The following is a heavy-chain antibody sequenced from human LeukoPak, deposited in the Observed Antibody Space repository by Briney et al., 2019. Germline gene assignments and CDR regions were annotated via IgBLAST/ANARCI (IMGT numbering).Heavy chain of an antibody. CDR1: GFIFSSYW. CDR3: ARGGSGSLEPPLDY. Sequence: GGSLRLSCAASGFIFSSYWMHWVRQAPGKGLVWVSRINTDGSSTSYADSVKGRFTISRDNAKKTLYLQMNSLRAEDTAVYYCARGGSGSLEPPLDYWGQGTLVTVSS. V-gene: IGHV3-74*01. CDR2: INTDGSST. D-gene: IGHD1-26*01. J-gene: IGHJ4*02.